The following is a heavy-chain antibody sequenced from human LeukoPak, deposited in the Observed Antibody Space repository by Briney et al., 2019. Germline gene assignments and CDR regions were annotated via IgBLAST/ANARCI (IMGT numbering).Heavy chain of an antibody. CDR3: TTDEDWNYARKDV. V-gene: IGHV3-15*04. CDR2: TVSEIDGGTT. J-gene: IGHJ6*02. D-gene: IGHD1-7*01. Sequence: AGGSLRLSCAASGFTFNYAWMSWVRQVPGKGLEWVGQTVSEIDGGTTDYAAPVKGRFTISRDDSKSTLYLQMNSLKIEDTAVYYCTTDEDWNYARKDVWGQGATVIVSS. CDR1: GFTFNYAW.